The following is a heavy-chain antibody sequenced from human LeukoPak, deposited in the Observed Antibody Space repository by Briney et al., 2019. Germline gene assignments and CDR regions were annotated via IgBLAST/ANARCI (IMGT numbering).Heavy chain of an antibody. CDR3: AKLPREYCSSTSCPNWFDT. Sequence: PGGSLRISCAASGFSFSTYAMTWVRQAPGKGLEWVSALSASGGTTYYADSVQGRFATSRDNSKNTLYLQMNSLRAEDTAVYYCAKLPREYCSSTSCPNWFDTWGQGTLVTVSS. CDR2: LSASGGTT. J-gene: IGHJ5*02. D-gene: IGHD2-2*01. CDR1: GFSFSTYA. V-gene: IGHV3-23*01.